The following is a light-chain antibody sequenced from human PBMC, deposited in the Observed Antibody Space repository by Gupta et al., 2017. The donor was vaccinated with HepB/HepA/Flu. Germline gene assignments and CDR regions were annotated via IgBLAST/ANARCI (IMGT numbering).Light chain of an antibody. CDR3: GTWDSSLGVVV. CDR1: SSNIENNY. CDR2: ENI. J-gene: IGLJ2*01. Sequence: QSVLTQPPSLSAAPGQKATISCSGSSSNIENNYLSWYQQLPGTAPKLLMFENIQRPAVIPGRFSGSTSDTSATLDSTGLQTGDEADYYCGTWDSSLGVVVFGGGTRLTVL. V-gene: IGLV1-51*02.